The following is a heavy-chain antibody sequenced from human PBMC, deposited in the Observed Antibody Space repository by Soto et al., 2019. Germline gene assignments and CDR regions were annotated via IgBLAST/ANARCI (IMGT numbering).Heavy chain of an antibody. CDR1: GFTFSSYS. J-gene: IGHJ4*02. V-gene: IGHV3-21*01. D-gene: IGHD5-18*01. Sequence: GGSLRLSCAASGFTFSSYSMNWVRQAPGKGLEWVSSISSSSSYIYYADSVKGRFTISRDNAKNSLYLQMNSLRAEDTAVYYCARGNVDTAMARYGDYAIDYWGQGTLVTVSS. CDR3: ARGNVDTAMARYGDYAIDY. CDR2: ISSSSSYI.